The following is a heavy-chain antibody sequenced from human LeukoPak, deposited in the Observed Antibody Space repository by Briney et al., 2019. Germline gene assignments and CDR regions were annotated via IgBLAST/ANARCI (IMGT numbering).Heavy chain of an antibody. CDR1: GYTFTVYD. J-gene: IGHJ6*02. CDR3: ARVLHPQDYYGMDV. Sequence: GASVTVSCTASGYTFTVYDMHWVRQAPGQGLEWMGWINPNSGGTNYAQKFQGWVTMTRDTSISTAYMELSRLRSEDTAAYDYARVLHPQDYYGMDVWGQGTTVTVSS. CDR2: INPNSGGT. V-gene: IGHV1-2*04.